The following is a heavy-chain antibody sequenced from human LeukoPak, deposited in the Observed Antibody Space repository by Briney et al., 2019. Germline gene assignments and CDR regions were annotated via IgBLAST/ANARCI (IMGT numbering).Heavy chain of an antibody. J-gene: IGHJ3*02. CDR1: GGSISSGDYY. D-gene: IGHD2-2*01. CDR2: IYYSGST. V-gene: IGHV4-30-4*01. Sequence: PSQTLSLTCTVSGGSISSGDYYWSWIRQPPGKGLEWIGYIYYSGSTYYNPSLKSRVTISVDTSKNQFSLKLSSVTAADTAVYYCAGRDIVVVPAAKDAFDIWGQGTMVTVSS. CDR3: AGRDIVVVPAAKDAFDI.